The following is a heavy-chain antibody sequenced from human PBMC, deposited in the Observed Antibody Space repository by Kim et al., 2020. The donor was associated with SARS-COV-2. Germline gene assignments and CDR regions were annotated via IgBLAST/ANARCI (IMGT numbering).Heavy chain of an antibody. V-gene: IGHV3-23*01. D-gene: IGHD3-10*01. CDR3: AKDVSYGSGILYYFDY. J-gene: IGHJ4*02. Sequence: SVKGRFTISRDKSKSTLYLQMNSLRAEDTAVYYCAKDVSYGSGILYYFDYWGQGTLVTVSS.